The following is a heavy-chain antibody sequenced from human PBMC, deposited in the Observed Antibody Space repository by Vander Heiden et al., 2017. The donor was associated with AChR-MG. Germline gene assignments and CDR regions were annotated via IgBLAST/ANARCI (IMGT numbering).Heavy chain of an antibody. J-gene: IGHJ4*02. CDR3: ASSTTYYYDSSGYYLFDY. V-gene: IGHV4-39*01. D-gene: IGHD3-22*01. CDR2: IYYSGST. Sequence: QLQLQESGPGLVKPSETLSLTCTVPGGSISSSSYYWGWLRQPPGKGLEWIGSIYYSGSTYYNPSLKSRVTISVDTSKNQFSLKLSSVTAADTAVYYCASSTTYYYDSSGYYLFDYWGQGTLVTVSS. CDR1: GGSISSSSYY.